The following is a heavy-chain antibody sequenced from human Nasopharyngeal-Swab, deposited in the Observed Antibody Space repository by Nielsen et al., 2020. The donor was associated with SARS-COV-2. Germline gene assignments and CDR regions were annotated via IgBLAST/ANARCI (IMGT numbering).Heavy chain of an antibody. Sequence: VRQRPWKGLEWIGYIYYSGSTYYNPSLKSRVTISVDTSKNQFSLKLSSVTAADTAVYYCARDGVVAATDAFDIWGQGTMITVSS. D-gene: IGHD2-15*01. CDR2: IYYSGST. J-gene: IGHJ3*02. V-gene: IGHV4-31*02. CDR3: ARDGVVAATDAFDI.